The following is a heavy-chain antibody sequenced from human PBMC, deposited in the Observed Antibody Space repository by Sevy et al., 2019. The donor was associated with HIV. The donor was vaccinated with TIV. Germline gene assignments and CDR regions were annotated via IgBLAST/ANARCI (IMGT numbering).Heavy chain of an antibody. D-gene: IGHD3-3*01. J-gene: IGHJ4*02. CDR2: IKQDGSEK. V-gene: IGHV3-7*01. Sequence: GESLKISCAASGFTFSSYWMSWVRQAPGKGLEGVANIKQDGSEKYYVDSVKGRFTISRDNAKNSLYLQMNSLRAEDTAVYYCARGGYDFWSGYYYFDFWGQGTLVTVSS. CDR3: ARGGYDFWSGYYYFDF. CDR1: GFTFSSYW.